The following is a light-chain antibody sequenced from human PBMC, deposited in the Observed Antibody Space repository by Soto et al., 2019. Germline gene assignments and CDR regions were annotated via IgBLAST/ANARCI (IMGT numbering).Light chain of an antibody. V-gene: IGKV1-39*01. CDR1: QSISTH. CDR2: AAS. Sequence: DIQMTQSPSSLSASVRDRVTITCRASQSISTHLNWYQQKPGKAPKLLIYAASTLQTEVTSRFSGSRSGTDFTLTINTLQPEDFATYYCQQSLTIPYTFGQGTKLEIK. CDR3: QQSLTIPYT. J-gene: IGKJ2*01.